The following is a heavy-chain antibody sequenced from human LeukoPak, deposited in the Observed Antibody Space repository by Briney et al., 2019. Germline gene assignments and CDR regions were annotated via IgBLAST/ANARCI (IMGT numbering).Heavy chain of an antibody. Sequence: GGSLRLSCAASGFIVSSNYMTWVRQAPGKGLEWVSVIYSGGRTYYADSVKGRFTISRDNSKNTLYLQMNSLRAEDTAVYYCARAEITMVRGVPDYWGQGTLVTVSS. CDR1: GFIVSSNY. D-gene: IGHD3-10*01. CDR3: ARAEITMVRGVPDY. CDR2: IYSGGRT. V-gene: IGHV3-53*01. J-gene: IGHJ4*02.